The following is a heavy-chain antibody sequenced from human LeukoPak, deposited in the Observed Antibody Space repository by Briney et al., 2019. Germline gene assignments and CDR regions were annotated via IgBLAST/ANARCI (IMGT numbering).Heavy chain of an antibody. CDR3: AAGRRSLFDY. CDR1: GGSISSGDYY. D-gene: IGHD2-15*01. CDR2: IYTSGST. J-gene: IGHJ4*02. V-gene: IGHV4-61*02. Sequence: PSQTLSLTCTVSGGSISSGDYYWSWIRQPAGKGLEWIGRIYTSGSTNYNPSLKSRVTMSVDTSKNQFSLKLSSVTAADTAVYYCAAGRRSLFDYWGQGTLVTVSS.